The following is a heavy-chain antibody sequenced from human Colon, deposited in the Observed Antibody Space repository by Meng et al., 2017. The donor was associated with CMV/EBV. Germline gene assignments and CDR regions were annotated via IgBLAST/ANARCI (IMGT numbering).Heavy chain of an antibody. CDR3: VRESQSGSYIYLQH. J-gene: IGHJ1*01. CDR2: ISAYTGDT. Sequence: QVQLVHAGAEVKKPVASVKGSCKASGYTFTNYGISWVRQAPGQGLEWMGWISAYTGDTYYAQKFQGRVTMTTDTSTSTAYMELRSLRSDDTAVYYCVRESQSGSYIYLQHWGQGTLVTVSS. CDR1: GYTFTNYG. D-gene: IGHD1-26*01. V-gene: IGHV1-18*01.